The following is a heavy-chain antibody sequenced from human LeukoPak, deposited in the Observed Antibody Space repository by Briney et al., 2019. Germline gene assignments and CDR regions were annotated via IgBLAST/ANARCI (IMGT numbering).Heavy chain of an antibody. Sequence: GGSLRLSCAASGFTFSSYSMNWVRQAPGKGLEWVSSIDGTSSYIYYEDSVEGRFTVSRDNAKNSLFLQMDSLRAEDTAVYYCARVGGYNYGLVDYWGLGTLVFVSS. CDR3: ARVGGYNYGLVDY. CDR1: GFTFSSYS. D-gene: IGHD5-18*01. V-gene: IGHV3-21*01. J-gene: IGHJ4*02. CDR2: IDGTSSYI.